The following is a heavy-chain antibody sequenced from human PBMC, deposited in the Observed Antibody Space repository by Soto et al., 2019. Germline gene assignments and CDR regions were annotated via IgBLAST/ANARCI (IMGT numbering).Heavy chain of an antibody. D-gene: IGHD5-12*01. Sequence: GGSLSLSCRVSGFTFNNSGMHWVRQAPGKGLEWMAVISYDGSDKYYADSVKGRVIISRDNSKNTLNLEMNSLRAEDTAIYYCVKDRVPGAYGNYYGMDVWGQGTTVTV. V-gene: IGHV3-30*18. CDR1: GFTFNNSG. J-gene: IGHJ6*02. CDR3: VKDRVPGAYGNYYGMDV. CDR2: ISYDGSDK.